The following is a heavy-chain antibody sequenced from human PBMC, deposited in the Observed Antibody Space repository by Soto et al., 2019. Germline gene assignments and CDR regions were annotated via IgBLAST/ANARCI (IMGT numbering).Heavy chain of an antibody. CDR2: IYYSGST. V-gene: IGHV4-31*03. CDR1: GGSISSGGYY. J-gene: IGHJ5*02. CDR3: ARQRLIAVAVTRHFWFDP. Sequence: SETLSLTCTFSGGSISSGGYYLSWICQHPGKGLEWIGYIYYSGSTYYNPSLKSRVTISVDTSKNQFSLKLSSVTAADTAVYYFARQRLIAVAVTRHFWFDPWGQGTLVTVSS. D-gene: IGHD6-19*01.